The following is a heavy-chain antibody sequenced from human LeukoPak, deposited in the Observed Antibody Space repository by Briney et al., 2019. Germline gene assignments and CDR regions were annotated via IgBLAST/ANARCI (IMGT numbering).Heavy chain of an antibody. J-gene: IGHJ5*02. CDR1: GYSISSGYY. Sequence: PSETLSLTCTVSGYSISSGYYRGWIRQPPGKGLEWIGSIYHSGSTYYNPSLKSRVTISVDTSKNQFSLKLSSVTAADTAVYYCARGGGSDNWFDPWGQGTLVTVSS. CDR2: IYHSGST. D-gene: IGHD3-10*01. V-gene: IGHV4-38-2*02. CDR3: ARGGGSDNWFDP.